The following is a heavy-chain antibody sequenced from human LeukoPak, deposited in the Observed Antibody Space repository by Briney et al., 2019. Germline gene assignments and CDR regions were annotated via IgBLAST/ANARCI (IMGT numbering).Heavy chain of an antibody. D-gene: IGHD6-13*01. V-gene: IGHV4-39*01. CDR1: GGSISSSTYY. Sequence: SETLSLTCTVSGGSISSSTYYWGWLRQPPGKGLERIGSIYYSGSTYYNASIKSRVTISADTSKNQFSLKLSSVTAADTAVYYCARPLSGSSSWHGDAFDIWGQGTMVTVSS. CDR3: ARPLSGSSSWHGDAFDI. CDR2: IYYSGST. J-gene: IGHJ3*02.